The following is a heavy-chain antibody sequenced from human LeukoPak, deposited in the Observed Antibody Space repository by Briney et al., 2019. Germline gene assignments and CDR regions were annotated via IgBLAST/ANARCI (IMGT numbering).Heavy chain of an antibody. J-gene: IGHJ4*02. D-gene: IGHD6-13*01. CDR2: INPNHGDT. V-gene: IGHV1-2*02. Sequence: ASVKVSCKASGYTFTGYYMHWVRQAPGQGLEWMGWINPNHGDTNYAQKFQDRVSMTRDTSISTAYMHLSRLRSADTAVYYCTRHGLEQQLAPWRPATAGDPFDYWGQGTLVTVSS. CDR3: TRHGLEQQLAPWRPATAGDPFDY. CDR1: GYTFTGYY.